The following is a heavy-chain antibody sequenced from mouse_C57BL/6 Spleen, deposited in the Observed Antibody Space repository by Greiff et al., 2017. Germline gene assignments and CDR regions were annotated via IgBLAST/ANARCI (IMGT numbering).Heavy chain of an antibody. CDR2: IYPGSGST. J-gene: IGHJ2*01. V-gene: IGHV1-55*01. CDR3: AREWDYDVEDY. Sequence: QVQLKQPGAELVKPGASVKMSCKASGYTFTSYWITWVKQRPGQGLEWIGDIYPGSGSTNYNEKFKSKATLTVDTSSSTAYMQLSSLTSEDSAVYYCAREWDYDVEDYWGQGTTLTVSS. D-gene: IGHD2-4*01. CDR1: GYTFTSYW.